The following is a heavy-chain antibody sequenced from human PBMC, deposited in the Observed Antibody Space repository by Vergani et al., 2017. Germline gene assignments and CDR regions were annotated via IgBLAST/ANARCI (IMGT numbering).Heavy chain of an antibody. V-gene: IGHV3-13*01. J-gene: IGHJ4*02. Sequence: EVQLVESGGGLVQPGGSLRLSCAASGFTFSSYDMHWVRQATGKGLEWVSAIGTAGDTYYPGSVKGRFTISRENAKNSLYLQMNSLRAEDTALYYCAKDHDSSGYFQFDYWGQGTLVTVSS. D-gene: IGHD3-22*01. CDR3: AKDHDSSGYFQFDY. CDR2: IGTAGDT. CDR1: GFTFSSYD.